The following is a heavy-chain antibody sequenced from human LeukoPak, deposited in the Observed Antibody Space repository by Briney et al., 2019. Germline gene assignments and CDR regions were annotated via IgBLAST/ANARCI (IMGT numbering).Heavy chain of an antibody. Sequence: IPSETLSLTCTVSGGSISSYYWSWIRQPPGKGLEWIGYIYYSGSTYYNPSLKSRVTISVDTSKNQFSLKLSSVTAADTAVYYCARITLKWYYFDYWGQGTLVTVSS. CDR3: ARITLKWYYFDY. CDR2: IYYSGST. D-gene: IGHD1-20*01. CDR1: GGSISSYY. V-gene: IGHV4-59*08. J-gene: IGHJ4*02.